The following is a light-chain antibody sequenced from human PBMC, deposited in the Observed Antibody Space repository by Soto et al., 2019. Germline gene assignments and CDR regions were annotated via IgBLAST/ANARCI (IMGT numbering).Light chain of an antibody. CDR3: QQYGSSPTWT. V-gene: IGKV3-20*01. Sequence: EIVLTQSPGTLSLSPGERATLSCRASLSVSSSYLAWYQQKPGQAPRLLIYGASSRATGIPDRFSGSGSGTDFTLTISRLEPEDFAVYYCQQYGSSPTWTFGQGTKV. CDR1: LSVSSSY. CDR2: GAS. J-gene: IGKJ1*01.